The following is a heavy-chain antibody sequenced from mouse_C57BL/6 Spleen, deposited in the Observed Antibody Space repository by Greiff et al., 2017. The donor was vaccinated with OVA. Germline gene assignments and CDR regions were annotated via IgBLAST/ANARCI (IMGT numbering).Heavy chain of an antibody. CDR3: ARCYYDYWYFDV. CDR1: GYSITSGYY. D-gene: IGHD2-4*01. V-gene: IGHV3-6*01. Sequence: ESGPGLVKPSQSLSLTCSVTGYSITSGYYWNWIRQFPGNKLEWMGYISYDGSNNYNPSLKNRISITRDTSKNQFFLKLNSVTTEDTATYYCARCYYDYWYFDVWGTGTTVTVSS. CDR2: ISYDGSN. J-gene: IGHJ1*03.